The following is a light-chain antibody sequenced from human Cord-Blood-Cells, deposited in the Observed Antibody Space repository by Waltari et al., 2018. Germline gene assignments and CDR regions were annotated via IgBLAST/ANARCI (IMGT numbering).Light chain of an antibody. V-gene: IGKV4-1*01. CDR1: QSVLYSSNNKNY. Sequence: DIVMTQSPDSLAVSLGERATINCQSSQSVLYSSNNKNYFAWYQQKPGQPPKLLIYWASTRESGVPDRFSGSGSGTDFTLTISSLQAEDVAVYYCQQYYSTPITFGQGTRLEIK. CDR3: QQYYSTPIT. CDR2: WAS. J-gene: IGKJ5*01.